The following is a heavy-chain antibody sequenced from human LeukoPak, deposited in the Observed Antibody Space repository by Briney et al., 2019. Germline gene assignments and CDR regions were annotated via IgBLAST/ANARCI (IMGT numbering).Heavy chain of an antibody. CDR1: GFTFSSYE. CDR2: ISSSGSTM. D-gene: IGHD2-2*01. V-gene: IGHV3-48*03. Sequence: PGGSLRLSCAASGFTFSSYEMNWVRQAPGKGLEWVSYISSSGSTMYYADSVKGRLTISRDNAKNSLYLQMNSLRAEDTAVYYCAREVVPAAMDYWGQGTLVTVSS. CDR3: AREVVPAAMDY. J-gene: IGHJ4*02.